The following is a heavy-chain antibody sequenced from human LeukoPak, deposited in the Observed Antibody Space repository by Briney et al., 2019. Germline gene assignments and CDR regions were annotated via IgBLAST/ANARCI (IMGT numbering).Heavy chain of an antibody. CDR1: EFTFGSYS. Sequence: GGSLRLSCAASEFTFGSYSMNWVRQAPGKGLEWVSYITNSGNSKSYADSVKGRFTISRDNSKNALYLQMNSLRAEDTAVYYCARDRVGATDYFDYWGQGTLVTVSS. CDR3: ARDRVGATDYFDY. CDR2: ITNSGNSK. V-gene: IGHV3-48*01. J-gene: IGHJ4*02. D-gene: IGHD1-26*01.